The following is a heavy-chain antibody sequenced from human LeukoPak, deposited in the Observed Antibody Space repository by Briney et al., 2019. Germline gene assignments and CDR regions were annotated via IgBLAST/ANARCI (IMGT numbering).Heavy chain of an antibody. V-gene: IGHV3-30-3*01. CDR1: GFTFSSYA. CDR2: ISYDGSNK. J-gene: IGHJ3*02. Sequence: GGSLRLSCAASGFTFSSYAMHWVRQAPGKGLEWVAVISYDGSNKYYADSVKGRFTISRDNSKNTLYLQMNSLRAEDTAVYYCAREFRRDGDAFDIWGQGTMVTVPS. D-gene: IGHD5-24*01. CDR3: AREFRRDGDAFDI.